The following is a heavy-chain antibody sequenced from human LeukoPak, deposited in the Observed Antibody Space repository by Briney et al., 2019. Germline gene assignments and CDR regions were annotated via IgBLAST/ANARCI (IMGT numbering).Heavy chain of an antibody. V-gene: IGHV1-69*05. D-gene: IGHD3-22*01. CDR3: ARSYDSSGYYYREEAYFDY. Sequence: ASVKVSCKASGGTFSSYAISWVRQAPGQGLEWMGGIIPIFGTANYAQKFQGRVMITTDESTSTAYMELSSLRSEDTAVYYCARSYDSSGYYYREEAYFDYWGQGTLVTVSS. CDR2: IIPIFGTA. CDR1: GGTFSSYA. J-gene: IGHJ4*02.